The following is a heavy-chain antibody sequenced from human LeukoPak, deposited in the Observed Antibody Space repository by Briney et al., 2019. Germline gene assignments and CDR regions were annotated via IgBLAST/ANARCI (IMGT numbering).Heavy chain of an antibody. Sequence: SETLSLTCSVSGGSISSSTYYWAWIRQPPGKGLEWIGSLYYSGSTYYNPSLKSRVTISVDTSKNQFSLKLTSVTAADTAVYYCARQTGSGLFILPGGQGTLVTVSS. CDR3: ARQTGSGLFILP. V-gene: IGHV4-39*01. CDR1: GGSISSSTYY. CDR2: LYYSGST. J-gene: IGHJ4*02. D-gene: IGHD3/OR15-3a*01.